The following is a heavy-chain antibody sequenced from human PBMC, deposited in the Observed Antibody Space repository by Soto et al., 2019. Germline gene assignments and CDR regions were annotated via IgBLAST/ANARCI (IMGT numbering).Heavy chain of an antibody. V-gene: IGHV4-31*03. CDR3: AREKTGTTPYLDY. J-gene: IGHJ4*02. CDR1: GCSISSGGYY. D-gene: IGHD1-1*01. Sequence: SETLSLTCTVSGCSISSGGYYWSWIRQHPGKGLEWIGYIYYSGSTYYNPSLKSRVTISVDTSKNQFSLKLSSVTAADTAVYYCAREKTGTTPYLDYWGQGTLVTVSS. CDR2: IYYSGST.